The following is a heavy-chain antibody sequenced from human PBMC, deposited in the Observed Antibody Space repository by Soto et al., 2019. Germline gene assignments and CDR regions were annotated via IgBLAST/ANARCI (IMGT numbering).Heavy chain of an antibody. CDR1: GFTFTSSA. Sequence: SVKVSCKASGFTFTSSAVQWVRQARGQRLEWIGWIVVGSGNTNYAQKFQERVTITRDMSTSTAYMELSSLRSEDTAVYYCAAEWTTVTRYYYYGMDVWGQGTTVTVSS. CDR3: AAEWTTVTRYYYYGMDV. CDR2: IVVGSGNT. D-gene: IGHD4-4*01. J-gene: IGHJ6*02. V-gene: IGHV1-58*01.